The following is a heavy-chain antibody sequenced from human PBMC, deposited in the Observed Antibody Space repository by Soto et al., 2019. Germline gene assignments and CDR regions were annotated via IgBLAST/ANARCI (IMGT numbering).Heavy chain of an antibody. Sequence: SETLSLTCTVSGGSISSYYWSWIRQPPGKGLEWIGYIYYSGSTNYNPSLKSRVTISVDTSKNQFSLKLSSVTAADTAVYYCARQQYDFWSGFPTRYYYYNIYLWGKGTTVTV. CDR1: GGSISSYY. CDR3: ARQQYDFWSGFPTRYYYYNIYL. CDR2: IYYSGST. D-gene: IGHD3-3*01. V-gene: IGHV4-59*08. J-gene: IGHJ6*03.